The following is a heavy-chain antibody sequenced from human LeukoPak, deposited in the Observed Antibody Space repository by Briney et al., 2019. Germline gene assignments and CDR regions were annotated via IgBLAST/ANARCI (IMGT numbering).Heavy chain of an antibody. CDR1: GYTFTGYY. CDR3: AGRYFVLLGAFDI. CDR2: INPNSGGT. J-gene: IGHJ3*02. Sequence: ASVKVSCKASGYTFTGYYMHWVRQAPGQGLEWMGWINPNSGGTYFAQKFQGRVTMTRDTSISTAYMELSRLTSDDTAVYYCAGRYFVLLGAFDIWGQGTMVTVSS. D-gene: IGHD3-9*01. V-gene: IGHV1-2*02.